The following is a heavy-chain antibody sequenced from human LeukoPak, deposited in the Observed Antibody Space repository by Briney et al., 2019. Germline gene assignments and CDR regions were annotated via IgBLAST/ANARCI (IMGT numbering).Heavy chain of an antibody. J-gene: IGHJ4*02. Sequence: GGSLRLSCAGSGFTFSSYWMSWVRQAPGKGLEWVANIKQDESEKYYVDSVKGRFTISRDKAKNSLYLQMNSLRAEDTAVYYCARGRVMNYYDSSGLTQRGYFDYWGQGTPVTVSS. V-gene: IGHV3-7*04. CDR3: ARGRVMNYYDSSGLTQRGYFDY. D-gene: IGHD3-22*01. CDR1: GFTFSSYW. CDR2: IKQDESEK.